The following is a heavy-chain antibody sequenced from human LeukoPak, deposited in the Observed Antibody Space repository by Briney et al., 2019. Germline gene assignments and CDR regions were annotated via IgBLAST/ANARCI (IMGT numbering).Heavy chain of an antibody. V-gene: IGHV4-59*08. CDR3: SRRARHTSVSDF. J-gene: IGHJ4*02. CDR1: GDSTSGYY. Sequence: SETLSLTCTVSGDSTSGYYWSWIRQPPGKGLEWIGYIYYSGSTNYNPSLKSRVTMSVATSKNQFSLKVSSVTAADTAVYYCSRRARHTSVSDFWGQGTLVTVSS. CDR2: IYYSGST. D-gene: IGHD2/OR15-2a*01.